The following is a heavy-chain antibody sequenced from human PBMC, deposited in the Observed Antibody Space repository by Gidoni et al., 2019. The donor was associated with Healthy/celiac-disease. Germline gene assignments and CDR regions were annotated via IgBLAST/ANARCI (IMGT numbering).Heavy chain of an antibody. CDR2: SRGSGGST. CDR1: GFTFSSYA. CDR3: AKTAPTYYDFWSGYSDYYYYYYMDV. V-gene: IGHV3-23*01. Sequence: EVQLLESGGGLVQPGGSLRLSCAASGFTFSSYAMRWVRQAPGKGLEWVSASRGSGGSTYYADSVKGRFTISRDNDKNTLYLQMNSLRAEDTAVYYCAKTAPTYYDFWSGYSDYYYYYYMDVWGKGTTVTVSS. J-gene: IGHJ6*03. D-gene: IGHD3-3*01.